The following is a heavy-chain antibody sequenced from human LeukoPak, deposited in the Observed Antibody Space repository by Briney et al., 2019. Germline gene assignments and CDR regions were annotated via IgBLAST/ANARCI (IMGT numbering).Heavy chain of an antibody. Sequence: GASAKVSCKASGYTFTSYGISWVRQAPGQGLEWMGWISAYNGNTNYAQKLQGRVTMTTDTSTSTAYMELRSLRSDDTAVYYCARGVTMIVVVIHDWYFDLWGRGTLVTVSS. CDR3: ARGVTMIVVVIHDWYFDL. J-gene: IGHJ2*01. V-gene: IGHV1-18*01. D-gene: IGHD3-22*01. CDR1: GYTFTSYG. CDR2: ISAYNGNT.